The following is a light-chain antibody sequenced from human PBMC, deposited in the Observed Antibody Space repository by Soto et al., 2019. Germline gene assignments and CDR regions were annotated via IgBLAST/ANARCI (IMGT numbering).Light chain of an antibody. Sequence: DIQMTQSPSTLSASVGDKVTITCRASQSMSSWLAWYQQKPGKAPKLLIYKASILESGVPSRFSGSGSGTEFTLTIRSLQPDDFATYYCQQYQSYSHFGQGTKVEIK. J-gene: IGKJ1*01. CDR3: QQYQSYSH. CDR2: KAS. V-gene: IGKV1-5*03. CDR1: QSMSSW.